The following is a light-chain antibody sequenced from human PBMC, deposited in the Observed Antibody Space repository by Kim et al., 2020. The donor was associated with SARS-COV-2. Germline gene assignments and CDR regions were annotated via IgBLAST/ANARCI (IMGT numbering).Light chain of an antibody. J-gene: IGKJ4*01. CDR1: QSIGIS. CDR2: DAA. Sequence: PGEGAILSCRASQSIGISLGWYQHKLGQAPRLLIYDAAIRAAGIPDRFRGVASRTDFALTTSSLVPEDFAVDYCKQRNIWPPEVTFGGGTKVDIK. V-gene: IGKV3-11*01. CDR3: KQRNIWPPEVT.